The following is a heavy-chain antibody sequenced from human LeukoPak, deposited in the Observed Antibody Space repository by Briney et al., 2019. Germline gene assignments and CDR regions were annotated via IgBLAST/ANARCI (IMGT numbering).Heavy chain of an antibody. CDR2: INYSGST. CDR3: ARDRACSNGVCSYFVY. D-gene: IGHD2-8*01. CDR1: GGSISSSSYY. Sequence: SETLSLTCAVSGGSISSSSYYWGRIRPPPGKELEWNGSINYSGSTYSNPSLRSRVTVSAATSQNQFYLKLRPGADADTAVYYCARDRACSNGVCSYFVYWGQGTVVTVSS. V-gene: IGHV4-39*01. J-gene: IGHJ4*02.